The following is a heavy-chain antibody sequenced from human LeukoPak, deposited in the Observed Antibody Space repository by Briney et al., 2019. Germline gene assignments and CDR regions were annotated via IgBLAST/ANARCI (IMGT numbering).Heavy chain of an antibody. D-gene: IGHD3-22*01. V-gene: IGHV4-4*07. CDR3: ATGDYYDSSGYYY. Sequence: PSETLSLTCTVSGGSISSYYWRWIRQPAGKGLECIGRIYTSGSTNYNPSLKSRVTMSVDTSKTQFYLKLSSVTAADTAVYYCATGDYYDSSGYYYWGQGTLVTVSS. CDR2: IYTSGST. CDR1: GGSISSYY. J-gene: IGHJ4*02.